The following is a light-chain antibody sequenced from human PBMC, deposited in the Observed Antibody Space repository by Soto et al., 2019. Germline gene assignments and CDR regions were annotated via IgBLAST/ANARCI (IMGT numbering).Light chain of an antibody. V-gene: IGLV2-14*01. CDR3: SSFTTSSTYV. CDR1: SSDVGAYNY. J-gene: IGLJ1*01. CDR2: HVS. Sequence: QSALTQPASVSGSPGQSITISCTGTSSDVGAYNYVSWYQQHPGKVPKLMIYHVSDRPSGVSNRFSGSKSGNTASLTISGLQAEDEADYYCSSFTTSSTYVFGTGTKLTVL.